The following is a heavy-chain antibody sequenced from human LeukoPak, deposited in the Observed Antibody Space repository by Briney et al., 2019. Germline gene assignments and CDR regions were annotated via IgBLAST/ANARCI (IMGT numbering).Heavy chain of an antibody. J-gene: IGHJ1*01. CDR1: GYTFTSYD. CDR2: MNPNSGNT. D-gene: IGHD6-13*01. CDR3: ARVPIDWYTAAAGTFRTPNAYFQH. V-gene: IGHV1-8*01. Sequence: ASVKVSCKASGYTFTSYDINWVRQATGQGLEWMGGMNPNSGNTGYAQKFQGRVTMTRNTSISTAYMELSSLRSEDTAVYYCARVPIDWYTAAAGTFRTPNAYFQHWGQGTPVTVSS.